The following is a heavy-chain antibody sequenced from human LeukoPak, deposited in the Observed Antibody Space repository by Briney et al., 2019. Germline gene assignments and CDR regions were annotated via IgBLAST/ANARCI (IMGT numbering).Heavy chain of an antibody. V-gene: IGHV4-31*03. Sequence: PSETLSLTCTVSGGSISSGGYYWSWIRQHPGKGLEWIGYIYYSGSTYYNPSLKSRDTISVDTSKNQFSLKLSSVTAADTAVYYCAREDSGNWFDPWGQGTLVTVSS. D-gene: IGHD1-26*01. CDR1: GGSISSGGYY. CDR3: AREDSGNWFDP. CDR2: IYYSGST. J-gene: IGHJ5*02.